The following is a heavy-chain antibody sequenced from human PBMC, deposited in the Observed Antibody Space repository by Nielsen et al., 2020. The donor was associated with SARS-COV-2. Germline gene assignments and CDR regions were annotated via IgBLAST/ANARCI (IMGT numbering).Heavy chain of an antibody. J-gene: IGHJ4*02. D-gene: IGHD4-23*01. Sequence: ASVKVSCKASGYTFTNYYMHWVRQAPGQGLEWMGIINPSGGSTSYAQKFQGRVTMTTDTSTSTAYMELRSLRSDDTAVYYCARGGGNSGGYFDYWGQGTLVTVSS. CDR1: GYTFTNYY. V-gene: IGHV1-46*01. CDR2: INPSGGST. CDR3: ARGGGNSGGYFDY.